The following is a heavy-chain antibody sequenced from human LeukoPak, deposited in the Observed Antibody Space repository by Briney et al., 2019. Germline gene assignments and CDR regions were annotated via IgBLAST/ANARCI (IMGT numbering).Heavy chain of an antibody. CDR3: AREDILYYGTSD. CDR2: INHSGNT. D-gene: IGHD1-14*01. CDR1: GGSFIGYY. V-gene: IGHV4-34*01. Sequence: SETLSLTCAVYGGSFIGYYWSWIRQPPGKGLEWIGEINHSGNTNYNPSLKSRVTIAVNTAKNQFSLKLKSVTAADTAVYYCAREDILYYGTSDWGQGTLVTVSS. J-gene: IGHJ4*02.